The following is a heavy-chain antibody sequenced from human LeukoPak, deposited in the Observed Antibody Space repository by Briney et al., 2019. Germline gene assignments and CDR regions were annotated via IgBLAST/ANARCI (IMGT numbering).Heavy chain of an antibody. CDR2: FYYSGAT. J-gene: IGHJ4*02. V-gene: IGHV4-59*01. CDR3: ARAKGGGSGFFDY. CDR1: DGSIRGYA. Sequence: PSETLSLTCTVSDGSIRGYAWTWILQPPGKGLKRIGYFYYSGATNYNPSLKSRVAISLDTPKSQFSLKVTSVTAADTAVYYCARAKGGGSGFFDYWGQGTLVTVSS. D-gene: IGHD3-22*01.